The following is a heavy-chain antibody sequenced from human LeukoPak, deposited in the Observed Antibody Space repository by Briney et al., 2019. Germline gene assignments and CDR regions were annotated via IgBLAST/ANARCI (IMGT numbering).Heavy chain of an antibody. D-gene: IGHD1-1*01. V-gene: IGHV1-8*01. Sequence: ASVTVSCKVSGYTFRIHDFNWVRQAPGQGLEWMGWVSPKTGRTGYAQKFQGRVYMTTNASLSTAYMELSSLRSDDTAVYFCARESERNDGWFDPWGQGTLVTVSS. CDR1: GYTFRIHD. CDR3: ARESERNDGWFDP. J-gene: IGHJ5*02. CDR2: VSPKTGRT.